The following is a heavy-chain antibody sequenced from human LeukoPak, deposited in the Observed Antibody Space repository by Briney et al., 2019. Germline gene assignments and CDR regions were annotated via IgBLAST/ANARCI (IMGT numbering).Heavy chain of an antibody. CDR2: ISSSSYI. CDR1: GFTFSSYS. V-gene: IGHV3-21*01. Sequence: GGSLRLSCAASGFTFSSYSMNWVRQAPGKGLEWVSSISSSSYIYYADSVKGRFTISRDNAKNSLYLQMNSLRAEDTAVYYCARGEDYERSFDYWGQGTLVTVSS. J-gene: IGHJ4*02. D-gene: IGHD3-22*01. CDR3: ARGEDYERSFDY.